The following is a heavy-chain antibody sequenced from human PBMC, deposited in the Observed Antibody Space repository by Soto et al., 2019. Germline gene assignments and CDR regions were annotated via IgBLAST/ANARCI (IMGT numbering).Heavy chain of an antibody. J-gene: IGHJ4*02. CDR2: IGGSGGSK. CDR3: TKYAFGVVE. CDR1: GFTLSSYA. D-gene: IGHD3-3*01. Sequence: EVQLLESGGGLVQPWGSLRLSCAASGFTLSSYAMNWVRQAPGKGPEWVPAIGGSGGSKYHADAVKGRFTISRDNSKNTLYLQMNSLIVEDTAVYYCTKYAFGVVEWGQGTLDPVCS. V-gene: IGHV3-23*01.